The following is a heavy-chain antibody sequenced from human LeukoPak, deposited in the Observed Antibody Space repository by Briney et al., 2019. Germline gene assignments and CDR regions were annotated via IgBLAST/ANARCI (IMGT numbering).Heavy chain of an antibody. Sequence: VSVKVSCKVSGYTLTELSMHWVRQAPGKGLEWMGGFDPEDGETIYAQKFQGRVTMTEDTSTDTAYMELSSLRSEDTAVYYCATGMTTVTTGDYWGQGTLVTVSS. CDR3: ATGMTTVTTGDY. J-gene: IGHJ4*02. V-gene: IGHV1-24*01. CDR2: FDPEDGET. D-gene: IGHD4-17*01. CDR1: GYTLTELS.